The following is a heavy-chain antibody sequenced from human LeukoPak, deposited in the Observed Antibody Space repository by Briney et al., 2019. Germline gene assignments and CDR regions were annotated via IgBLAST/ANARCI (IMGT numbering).Heavy chain of an antibody. J-gene: IGHJ4*02. CDR1: GYTFTSYY. CDR2: INPSGGST. V-gene: IGHV1-46*01. D-gene: IGHD5-24*01. CDR3: ASYRGRWLQSNRPYYFDY. Sequence: ASVTVSCKASGYTFTSYYMHWVRQAPGQGLEWMGIINPSGGSTSYAQKFQGRVTMTRDTSTSTVYMELSSLRSEDTAVYYCASYRGRWLQSNRPYYFDYWGQGTLVTVSS.